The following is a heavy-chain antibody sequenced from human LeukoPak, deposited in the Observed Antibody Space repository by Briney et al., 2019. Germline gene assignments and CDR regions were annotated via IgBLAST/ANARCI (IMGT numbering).Heavy chain of an antibody. Sequence: SETLSLTCAVYGGSFSGYYWSWIRQPPGKGLEWIGEINHSGSTNYNPSLKSRVTISVDTSKNQFSLKLSSVTAADTAVYYCARENLWEPCDYWGQGTLVTVSS. D-gene: IGHD1-26*01. CDR2: INHSGST. CDR1: GGSFSGYY. J-gene: IGHJ4*02. V-gene: IGHV4-34*01. CDR3: ARENLWEPCDY.